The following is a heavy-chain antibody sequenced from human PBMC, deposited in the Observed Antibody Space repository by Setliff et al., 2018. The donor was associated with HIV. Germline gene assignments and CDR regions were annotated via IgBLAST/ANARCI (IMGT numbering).Heavy chain of an antibody. J-gene: IGHJ5*02. Sequence: SETLSLTCTVSGGSISSYHWSWIRHPAGKGLEWIGHIFASGSTKYNPSLESRVTIFVDTSKTQFYLKLRSVTASDTAVYYCARYTSKVDWFDPWGQGTLVTVSS. CDR3: ARYTSKVDWFDP. CDR2: IFASGST. D-gene: IGHD2-2*02. V-gene: IGHV4-4*08. CDR1: GGSISSYH.